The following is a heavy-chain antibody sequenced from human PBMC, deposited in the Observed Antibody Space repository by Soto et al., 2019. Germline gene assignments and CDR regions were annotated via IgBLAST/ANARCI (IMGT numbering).Heavy chain of an antibody. D-gene: IGHD2-2*01. CDR1: GGSVSSGSYY. V-gene: IGHV4-61*01. CDR2: IYYSGST. CDR3: ARSSTSVNYFDY. J-gene: IGHJ4*02. Sequence: SETLSLTCTVSGGSVSSGSYYWSWIRQPPGKGLEWIGYIYYSGSTNYIPSLKSRVTISVDTSKNQFSLKLSSVTAADTAVYYCARSSTSVNYFDYWGQGTLVTVSS.